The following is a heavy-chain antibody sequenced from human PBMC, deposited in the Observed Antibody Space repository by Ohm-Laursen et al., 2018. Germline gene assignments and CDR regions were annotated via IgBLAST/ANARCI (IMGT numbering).Heavy chain of an antibody. CDR3: AKGDSGGNYFDY. CDR2: ISVSGSST. CDR1: GFTFSISG. V-gene: IGHV3-23*01. J-gene: IGHJ4*02. Sequence: SLRLSCAASGFTFSISGMTWVRQAPGKGLEWVSGISVSGSSTYYADSVKGRFTISRDNSKNTLYLQMNSLRAEDTAVYYCAKGDSGGNYFDYWGQGTLVTVSS. D-gene: IGHD4-23*01.